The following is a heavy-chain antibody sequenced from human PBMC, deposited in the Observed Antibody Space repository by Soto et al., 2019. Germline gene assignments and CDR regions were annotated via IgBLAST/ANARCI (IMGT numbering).Heavy chain of an antibody. CDR1: GGSISSYY. Sequence: SETLSLTCTVSGGSISSYYWSWIRQHPGKGLEWIGCIYYSGSTYYNPSLKSRVTISVDTSKNQFSLKLSSVTAADTAVYYCARGHYDILTGYTLVDYWGQGTLVTVSS. CDR2: IYYSGST. V-gene: IGHV4-59*04. J-gene: IGHJ4*02. CDR3: ARGHYDILTGYTLVDY. D-gene: IGHD3-9*01.